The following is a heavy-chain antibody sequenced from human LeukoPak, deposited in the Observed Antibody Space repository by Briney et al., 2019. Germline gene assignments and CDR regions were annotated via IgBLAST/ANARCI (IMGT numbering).Heavy chain of an antibody. CDR2: IYYSGTT. Sequence: PSETLSLTCTVSGGSISSYYWNWIRQPPGKGLEWIGYIYYSGTTNYNPSLKSRVSMSVDTSKNQFSLKLSSVTAADTAVYYCARVPDYYYYYYMDVWGKGTTVTISS. CDR3: ARVPDYYYYYYMDV. J-gene: IGHJ6*03. V-gene: IGHV4-59*08. CDR1: GGSISSYY.